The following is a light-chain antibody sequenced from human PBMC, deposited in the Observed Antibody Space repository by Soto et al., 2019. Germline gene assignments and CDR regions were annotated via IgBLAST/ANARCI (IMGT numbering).Light chain of an antibody. CDR3: AAWDDSLTGHVV. CDR1: SSNIGSNT. CDR2: SNR. V-gene: IGLV1-44*01. Sequence: QSVLTQPPSASGTPGQRVTISCSGSSSNIGSNTVTWYQQLPGTAPKVLIYSNRQRPSGVPDRFSGSKSGTSASLAISGLQSEDEADYYCAAWDDSLTGHVVFGGGTQLTVL. J-gene: IGLJ2*01.